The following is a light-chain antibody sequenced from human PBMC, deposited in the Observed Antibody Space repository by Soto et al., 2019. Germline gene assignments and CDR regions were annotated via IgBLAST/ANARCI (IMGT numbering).Light chain of an antibody. Sequence: QSALTQPRSVSGSPGQSVTISCTGISNNYVSWYQQHPGKVHKVIVYDVTLRPSGVSDRFSGSRSGNTASLAISGLRAEDEADYDCCSYSGTYTEVVFGGGTKVTVL. V-gene: IGLV2-11*01. CDR1: SNNY. J-gene: IGLJ2*01. CDR3: CSYSGTYTEVV. CDR2: DVT.